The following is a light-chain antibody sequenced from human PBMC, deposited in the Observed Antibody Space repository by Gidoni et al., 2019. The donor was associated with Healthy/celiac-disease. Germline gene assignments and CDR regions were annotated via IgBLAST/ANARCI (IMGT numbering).Light chain of an antibody. CDR2: DVS. CDR1: SSDVGGYNY. V-gene: IGLV2-14*03. Sequence: QSALTQPASVSGSPGQSITISCTGTSSDVGGYNYVSWYQQHPGTAPKLMIYDVSNRPSGVSNRFSGSKSGNTASLTISGLQAEDEADYYCSSYTSSILYVFGTGTKVTVL. CDR3: SSYTSSILYV. J-gene: IGLJ1*01.